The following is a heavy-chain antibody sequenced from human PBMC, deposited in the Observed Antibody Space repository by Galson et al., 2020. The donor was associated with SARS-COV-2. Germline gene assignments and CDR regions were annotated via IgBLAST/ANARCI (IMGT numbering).Heavy chain of an antibody. CDR1: GFSLSTSGMC. CDR2: IDWDDDK. J-gene: IGHJ6*02. V-gene: IGHV2-70*01. CDR3: ARMGSSIYYDSSGYLSAGTPANYYYYGMDV. Sequence: SGPTLVKPTQTLTLTCTFSGFSLSTSGMCVSWIRQPPGKALEWLALIDWDDDKYYSTSLKTRLTISKDTSKNQVVLTMTNMDPVDTATYYCARMGSSIYYDSSGYLSAGTPANYYYYGMDVWGQGTTVTVSS. D-gene: IGHD3-22*01.